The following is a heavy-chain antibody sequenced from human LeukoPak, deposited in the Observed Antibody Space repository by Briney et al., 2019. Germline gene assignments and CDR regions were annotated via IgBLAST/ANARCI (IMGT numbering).Heavy chain of an antibody. CDR1: GYTFTNYW. V-gene: IGHV5-51*01. D-gene: IGHD1-1*01. J-gene: IGHJ6*02. CDR3: ARHRSGAWNQGMDV. CDR2: VYPGDSDT. Sequence: GESLQISCKGSGYTFTNYWVGWVRQMPGKGLEWMGIVYPGDSDTRYSPSMQGQITISADKSNTTAYLQWSSLKASDTAIYYCARHRSGAWNQGMDVWGRGTTVTVSS.